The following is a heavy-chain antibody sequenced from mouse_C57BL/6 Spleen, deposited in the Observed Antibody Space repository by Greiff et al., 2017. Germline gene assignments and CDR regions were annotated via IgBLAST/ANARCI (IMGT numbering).Heavy chain of an antibody. CDR1: GFTFSSYA. Sequence: EVQLQESGGGLVKPGGSLKLSCAASGFTFSSYAMSWVRQTPEKRLEWVAFISDGGSYTYYPDNVKGRFTISRDNAKNTLYLQMGHLRSEDTAMYYCARQYDGYDLLLCGWGQGTTLTVSS. J-gene: IGHJ2*01. CDR2: ISDGGSYT. D-gene: IGHD2-3*01. V-gene: IGHV5-4*01. CDR3: ARQYDGYDLLLCG.